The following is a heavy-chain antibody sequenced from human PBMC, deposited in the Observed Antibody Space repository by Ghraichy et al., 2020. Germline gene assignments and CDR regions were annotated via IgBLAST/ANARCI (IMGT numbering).Heavy chain of an antibody. D-gene: IGHD1-26*01. CDR3: VRPYSGSYSFDS. CDR1: GFIFSTYN. J-gene: IGHJ4*02. V-gene: IGHV3-21*01. CDR2: ITSTSNSI. Sequence: GESLRLSCAASGFIFSTYNMNWVRQAPGKGLEWVSSITSTSNSIYYADSVKGRFTMSRDNAKNSLYLQMSSLRAEDTAIYYCVRPYSGSYSFDSWGQGTLVTVSS.